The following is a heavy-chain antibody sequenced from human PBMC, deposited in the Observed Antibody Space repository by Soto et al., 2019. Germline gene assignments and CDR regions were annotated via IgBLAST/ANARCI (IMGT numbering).Heavy chain of an antibody. CDR1: GGSISSSSYY. D-gene: IGHD3-3*01. J-gene: IGHJ4*02. CDR2: IYYSGST. CDR3: ARLGMVTIFGPSVFSLFDY. V-gene: IGHV4-39*01. Sequence: KTSETLSLTCTVSGGSISSSSYYWGWIRQPPGKGLEWIGSIYYSGSTYYNPSLKSRVTISVDTSKNQFSLKLSSVTAADTAVYYCARLGMVTIFGPSVFSLFDYWGQGTLVTVSS.